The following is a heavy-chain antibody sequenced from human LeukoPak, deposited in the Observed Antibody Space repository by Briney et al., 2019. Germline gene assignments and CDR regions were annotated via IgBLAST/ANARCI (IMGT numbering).Heavy chain of an antibody. CDR1: GFTFSSYS. D-gene: IGHD3-22*01. V-gene: IGHV3-64D*06. CDR2: ISSNGGST. Sequence: GGSLRLSCAASGFTFSSYSMNWARQAPGKGLEYVSAISSNGGSTYYAGSVKCRFTISRDNSKNTLSHQMSSLRPEDTAVYYCVKLPYSDTSAYYVDYWGQRPIVPVSS. J-gene: IGHJ4*02. CDR3: VKLPYSDTSAYYVDY.